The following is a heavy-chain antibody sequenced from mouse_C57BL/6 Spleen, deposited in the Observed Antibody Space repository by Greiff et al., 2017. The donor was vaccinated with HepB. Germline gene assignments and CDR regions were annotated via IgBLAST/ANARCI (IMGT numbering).Heavy chain of an antibody. D-gene: IGHD1-1*01. Sequence: VQLQQPGAELVRPGTSVKLSCKASGYTFTSYWMHWVKQTPGQGLAWIGVIDPSDSYTNYNQKFKGKATLTIDTSSSTAYMQLSSLTSEDSAFYYCAPIATVVATDYWGQGTTLTVSS. CDR2: IDPSDSYT. CDR3: APIATVVATDY. J-gene: IGHJ2*01. V-gene: IGHV1-59*01. CDR1: GYTFTSYW.